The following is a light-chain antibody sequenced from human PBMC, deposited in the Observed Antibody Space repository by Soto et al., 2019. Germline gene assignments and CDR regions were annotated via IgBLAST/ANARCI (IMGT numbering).Light chain of an antibody. Sequence: EIVLTQSPATLSVSPGDRVTLSCRASESLFAFLAWYQQKPGQSPRLLIYGGSTRATGIPARFSGSGSATDFTLTISSLQSEDFAVYFCQSYNDWPFASGLGTKLEI. V-gene: IGKV3-15*01. J-gene: IGKJ2*01. CDR3: QSYNDWPFA. CDR2: GGS. CDR1: ESLFAF.